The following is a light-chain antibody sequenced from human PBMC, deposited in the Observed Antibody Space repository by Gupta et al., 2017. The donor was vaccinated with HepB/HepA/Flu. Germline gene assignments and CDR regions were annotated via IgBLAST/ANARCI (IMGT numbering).Light chain of an antibody. CDR2: AAS. CDR1: QSVSSY. J-gene: IGKJ3*01. Sequence: EMMLTQSPAPLSSAPGERATLSCTASQSVSSYLAWYQQKPGQAHRLIIYAASNRTTGIPARFSGSGSGTDFTLTISSLEPEDFAVYYCQQRSNWPPIFTFGPGTKVDIK. V-gene: IGKV3-11*01. CDR3: QQRSNWPPIFT.